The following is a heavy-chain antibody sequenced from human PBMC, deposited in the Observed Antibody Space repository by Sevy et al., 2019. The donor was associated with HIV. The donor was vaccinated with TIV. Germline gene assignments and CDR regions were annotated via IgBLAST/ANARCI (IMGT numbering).Heavy chain of an antibody. CDR2: FDPEDGDPEDGKT. D-gene: IGHD3-22*01. CDR3: ATTKDYYDSCGYPFDS. CDR1: GYTLTKLS. V-gene: IGHV1-24*01. Sequence: ASVKVSCKVSGYTLTKLSMHWVRQTPGKGLEWMTTFDPEDGDPEDGKTIYAQKILGRVTMTKDTSTDTAYMERSSLRSEDTAVYYCATTKDYYDSCGYPFDSWGQGTLVTVSS. J-gene: IGHJ4*02.